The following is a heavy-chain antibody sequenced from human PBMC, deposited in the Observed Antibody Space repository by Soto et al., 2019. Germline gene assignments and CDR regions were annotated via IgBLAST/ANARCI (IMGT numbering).Heavy chain of an antibody. CDR3: ARDRSRIQLWLPYYYYGMDV. V-gene: IGHV1-69*06. CDR1: GGTFSSYA. J-gene: IGHJ6*02. CDR2: IIPIFGTA. D-gene: IGHD5-18*01. Sequence: SVKVSCKASGGTFSSYAISWVRQAPGQGLEWMGGIIPIFGTANYAQKFQGRVTITADKSTSTAYMELSSLRSEDTAVYYCARDRSRIQLWLPYYYYGMDVWGQGTTVTVSS.